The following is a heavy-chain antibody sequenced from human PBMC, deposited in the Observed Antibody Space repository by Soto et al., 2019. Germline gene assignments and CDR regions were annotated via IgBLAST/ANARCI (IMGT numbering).Heavy chain of an antibody. CDR2: ISYDGSNS. D-gene: IGHD3-22*01. CDR1: GFAFRSYA. Sequence: GGSLRLSCAASGFAFRSYAMHWVRQAPGKGLEWVAVISYDGSNSYDTDSVKGRFTISRDNSKNTLYLQMDSLRVEDTAVYYCARGHDSGGYSFDYWGQGTLVTVSS. CDR3: ARGHDSGGYSFDY. V-gene: IGHV3-30-3*01. J-gene: IGHJ4*02.